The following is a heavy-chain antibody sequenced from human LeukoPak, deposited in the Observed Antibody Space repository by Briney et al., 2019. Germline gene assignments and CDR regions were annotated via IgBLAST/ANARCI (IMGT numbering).Heavy chain of an antibody. CDR1: GGSITSIGYY. Sequence: SETLSLTCTVSGGSITSIGYYWGWIRQPPGKGLDWIGSIYYSGSTYYNPSLKSRVTISVDTSKNQFSLKLSSVTAADTAVYYCARDSRPVGLRYFDWLYGFDIWGQGTMVTVSS. J-gene: IGHJ3*02. CDR3: ARDSRPVGLRYFDWLYGFDI. V-gene: IGHV4-39*07. CDR2: IYYSGST. D-gene: IGHD3-9*01.